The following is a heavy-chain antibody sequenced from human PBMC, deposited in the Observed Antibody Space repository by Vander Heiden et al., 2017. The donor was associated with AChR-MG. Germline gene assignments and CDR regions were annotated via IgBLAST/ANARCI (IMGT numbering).Heavy chain of an antibody. D-gene: IGHD1-1*01. CDR3: ASGGRPRVPWKGWFDP. CDR1: RVTFSRYA. Sequence: QVPLVESGGGVVQPGRYLRLSCAASRVTFSRYAMLWVRQAPGKGLEWVAVISYDGSNKYYADSVKGRFTISRDNSKNTLYLQMNSLRAEDTAVYYCASGGRPRVPWKGWFDPWGQGTLVTVSS. V-gene: IGHV3-30-3*01. CDR2: ISYDGSNK. J-gene: IGHJ5*02.